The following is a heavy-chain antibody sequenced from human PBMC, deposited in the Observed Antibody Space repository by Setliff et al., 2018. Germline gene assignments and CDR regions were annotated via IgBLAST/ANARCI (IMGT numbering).Heavy chain of an antibody. D-gene: IGHD3-22*01. CDR1: GYTFTSYG. J-gene: IGHJ4*02. CDR2: ISGYDGSS. V-gene: IGHV1-18*01. CDR3: ARGRDPAYYYDSGGYYWDY. Sequence: ASVKVSCKASGYTFTSYGITWVRQAPGQGLEWIGWISGYDGSSNHVQKLQGRVIMTTDTSTSTAYMELRSLRSDDTAVYYCARGRDPAYYYDSGGYYWDYWGQGTLVTVSS.